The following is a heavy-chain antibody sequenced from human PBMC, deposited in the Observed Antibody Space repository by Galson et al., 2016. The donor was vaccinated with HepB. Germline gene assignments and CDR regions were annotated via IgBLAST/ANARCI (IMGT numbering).Heavy chain of an antibody. J-gene: IGHJ5*02. CDR3: ARARYSSGLYNWFDP. CDR1: GFTFRTSW. V-gene: IGHV3-7*01. CDR2: INPDGSQT. Sequence: SLRLSCAASGFTFRTSWMSWVRQPPGKGPEWVANINPDGSQTYYVDSVKGRFNISKDNAKNSLYLRMNSLRADDTAVYYCARARYSSGLYNWFDPWGQGTLVTVSS. D-gene: IGHD6-19*01.